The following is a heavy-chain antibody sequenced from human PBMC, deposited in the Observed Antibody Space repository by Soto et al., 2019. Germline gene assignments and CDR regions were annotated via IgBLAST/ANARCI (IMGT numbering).Heavy chain of an antibody. D-gene: IGHD3-22*01. J-gene: IGHJ5*02. V-gene: IGHV3-23*01. Sequence: PGGSLRLSCAASGFTFSSYAMSWVRQAPGKGLEWVSAISGSGGSTYYAGSVKGRFTISRDNSKNTLYLQMNSLRAEDTAVYYWAKALITMIVVVPQTWLAPWGQGALVTVS. CDR1: GFTFSSYA. CDR3: AKALITMIVVVPQTWLAP. CDR2: ISGSGGST.